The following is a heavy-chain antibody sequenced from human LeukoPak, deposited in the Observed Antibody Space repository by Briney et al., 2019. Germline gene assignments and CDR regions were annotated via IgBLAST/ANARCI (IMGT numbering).Heavy chain of an antibody. CDR1: GGSLSGYY. CDR3: ARRWNYGRNYYIDV. Sequence: ASETLSLTCAVSGGSLSGYYWSWIRQPPGKGLEWIGEINDSGRTNYNPSLMSRVTVSVDTSKKQFSLRLTSVTATDTAVYYCARRWNYGRNYYIDVWGKGATVSVSS. J-gene: IGHJ6*03. D-gene: IGHD1-7*01. CDR2: INDSGRT. V-gene: IGHV4-34*01.